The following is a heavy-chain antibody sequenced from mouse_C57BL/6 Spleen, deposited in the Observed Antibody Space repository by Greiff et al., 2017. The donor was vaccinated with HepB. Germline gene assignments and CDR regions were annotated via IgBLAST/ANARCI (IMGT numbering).Heavy chain of an antibody. J-gene: IGHJ3*01. CDR1: GYTFTSYW. D-gene: IGHD2-2*01. Sequence: VQLQQPGAELVRPGTSVKLSCKASGYTFTSYWMHWVKQRPGQGLEWIGVIDPSDSYTNYNQKFKGKATLTVDTSSSTAYMQLSSLTSEDSAVYYCARDLLWLRRGFAYWGQGTLVTVSA. V-gene: IGHV1-59*01. CDR2: IDPSDSYT. CDR3: ARDLLWLRRGFAY.